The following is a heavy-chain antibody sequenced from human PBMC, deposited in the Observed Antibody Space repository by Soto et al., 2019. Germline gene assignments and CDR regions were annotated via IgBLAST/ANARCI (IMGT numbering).Heavy chain of an antibody. J-gene: IGHJ4*01. Sequence: QVQLQESGPGLVNPSGTLSLTCAVSGGSLSSSNWWSWVRQPPGKALEWLGEIFYSGSTKYNPSLNSRVTISADQSKNHLSLRLSSGTAADTAVYYCVHHGGDTYYHDVWGQGILVTVSA. D-gene: IGHD4-17*01. CDR1: GGSLSSSNW. CDR2: IFYSGST. CDR3: VHHGGDTYYHDV. V-gene: IGHV4-4*02.